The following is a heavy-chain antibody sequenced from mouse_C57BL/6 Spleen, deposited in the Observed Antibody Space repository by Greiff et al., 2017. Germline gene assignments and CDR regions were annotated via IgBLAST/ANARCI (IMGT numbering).Heavy chain of an antibody. CDR1: GYSITSGYY. V-gene: IGHV3-6*01. CDR2: ISYDGSN. Sequence: QLQQSGPGLVKPSQSLSLTCSVTGYSITSGYYWNWIRQFPGNKLEWMGYISYDGSNNYNPSLKNRISITRDTSKNQFFLKLNSVTTEDTATYYCATAGRGLDYWGQGTTLTVSS. D-gene: IGHD3-1*01. CDR3: ATAGRGLDY. J-gene: IGHJ2*01.